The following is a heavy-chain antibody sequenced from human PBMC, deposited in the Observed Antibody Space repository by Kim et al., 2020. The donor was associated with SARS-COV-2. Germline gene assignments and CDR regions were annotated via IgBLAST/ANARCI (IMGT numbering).Heavy chain of an antibody. CDR3: AKDGGAFLSNFDY. CDR1: GFTFDDYA. V-gene: IGHV3-43D*03. CDR2: ITWDGRNS. J-gene: IGHJ4*03. Sequence: GGSLRLSCAASGFTFDDYAIHWVRQSPGKGLEWVSLITWDGRNSYYADSVRGRFTISRDNSDNTVFLQMTRLRPEDTAWYFCAKDGGAFLSNFDYWGQGT. D-gene: IGHD3-16*01.